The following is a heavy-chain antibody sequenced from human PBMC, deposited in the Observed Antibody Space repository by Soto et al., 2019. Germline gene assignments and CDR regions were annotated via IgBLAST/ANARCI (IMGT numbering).Heavy chain of an antibody. D-gene: IGHD3-22*01. CDR2: IYYSGST. Sequence: SLTCTVCGVSLSNNYWSWIRQPPGQGLELIGYIYYSGSTNYKTTNYNPSLKSRVTISVDTSKNQFSLRLSSVTAADTAVYYCAKYYYDGTGYFNYFDYWGRGTLVTVSS. CDR1: GVSLSNNY. J-gene: IGHJ4*02. V-gene: IGHV4-59*01. CDR3: AKYYYDGTGYFNYFDY.